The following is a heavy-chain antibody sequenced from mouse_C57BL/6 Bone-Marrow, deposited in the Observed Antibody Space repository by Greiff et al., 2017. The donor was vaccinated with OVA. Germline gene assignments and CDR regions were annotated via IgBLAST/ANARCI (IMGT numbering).Heavy chain of an antibody. Sequence: QVQLQQPGAELVMPGASVKLSCKASGYTFTSYWMHWVKQRPGQGLEWIGEIDPSDSYTNYNQKFKGKSTLTVDKSSSTAYMQLSSLTSEDSAVYYCARGDYDSPYWYFDVWGTGTTITVSS. CDR1: GYTFTSYW. V-gene: IGHV1-69*01. CDR3: ARGDYDSPYWYFDV. CDR2: IDPSDSYT. J-gene: IGHJ1*03. D-gene: IGHD2-4*01.